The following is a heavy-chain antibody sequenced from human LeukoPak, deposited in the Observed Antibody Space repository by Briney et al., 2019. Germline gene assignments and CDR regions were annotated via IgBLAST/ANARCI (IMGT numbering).Heavy chain of an antibody. D-gene: IGHD6-13*01. CDR3: ARGGYSSSWTPGYWFDP. Sequence: SETLSLTCTVSGGSISSGGYYWSWIRQPPGKGLEWIGYIYHSGSTYYNPSLKSRVTISVDRSKNQFSLKLSSVTAADTAVYYCARGGYSSSWTPGYWFDPWGQGTLVTVSS. V-gene: IGHV4-30-2*01. J-gene: IGHJ5*02. CDR2: IYHSGST. CDR1: GGSISSGGYY.